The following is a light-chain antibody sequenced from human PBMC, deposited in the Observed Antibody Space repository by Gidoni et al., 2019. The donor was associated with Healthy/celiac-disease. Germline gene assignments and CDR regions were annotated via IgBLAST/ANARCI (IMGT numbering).Light chain of an antibody. CDR3: QVWDSSTV. V-gene: IGLV3-9*01. CDR2: RDS. CDR1: NIGSKN. Sequence: SYELTQPLSVSVALGKTARITCGGNNIGSKNVHWYQQKPGQAPVLVIYRDSNRPSGIPERFSGSNSGNTATLTLSRAQAGDEADYYCQVWDSSTVFGGGTKLTVL. J-gene: IGLJ2*01.